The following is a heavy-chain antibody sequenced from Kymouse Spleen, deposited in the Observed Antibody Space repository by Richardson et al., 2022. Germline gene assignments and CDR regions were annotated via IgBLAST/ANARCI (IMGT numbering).Heavy chain of an antibody. CDR1: GGSFSGYY. J-gene: IGHJ6*02. D-gene: IGHD3-10*01. V-gene: IGHV4-34*01. CDR2: INHSGST. Sequence: QVQLQQWGAGLLKPSETLSLTCAVYGGSFSGYYWSWIRQPPGKGLEWIGEINHSGSTNYNPSLKSRVTISVDTSKNQFSLKLSSVTAADTAVYYCARGQGLLWSLDVWGQGTTVTVSS. CDR3: ARGQGLLWSLDV.